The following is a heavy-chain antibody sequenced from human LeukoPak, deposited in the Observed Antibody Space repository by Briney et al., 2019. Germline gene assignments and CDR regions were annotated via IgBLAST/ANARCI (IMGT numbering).Heavy chain of an antibody. V-gene: IGHV1-2*06. D-gene: IGHD6-19*01. CDR3: ARAAFVAVPSQVFDI. CDR1: GYTFTGYY. Sequence: ASVKVSCKASGYTFTGYYMHWVRQAPGQGLEWMGRINPNSGGTNYAQKFQGRVTMTRDTSISTAYMELSRLRSDDTAVYYCARAAFVAVPSQVFDIWGQGTMVTVSS. CDR2: INPNSGGT. J-gene: IGHJ3*02.